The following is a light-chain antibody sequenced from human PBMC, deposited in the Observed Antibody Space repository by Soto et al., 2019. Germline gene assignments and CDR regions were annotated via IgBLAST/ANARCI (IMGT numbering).Light chain of an antibody. J-gene: IGKJ4*01. CDR3: QQYGSSPLT. CDR2: GAS. V-gene: IGKV3-20*01. CDR1: QSVTSSY. Sequence: EIVLTQSPGTLSLSPGERATLSCRASQSVTSSYLAWYQQKPGQAPRLLIYGASSRATGIPDRFSGSGSGTDFTLTISRLEPEDLAVYYWQQYGSSPLTFGGGTKVEIK.